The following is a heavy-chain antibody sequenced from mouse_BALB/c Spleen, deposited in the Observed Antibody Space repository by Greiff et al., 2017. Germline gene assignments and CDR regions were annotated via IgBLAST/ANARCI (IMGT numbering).Heavy chain of an antibody. CDR2: ISNGGGST. J-gene: IGHJ2*01. V-gene: IGHV5-12-2*01. Sequence: DVHLVESGGGLVQPGGSLKLSCAASGFTFSSYTMSWVRQTPEKRLEWVAYISNGGGSTYYPDTVKGRFTISRDNAKNTLYLQMSSLKSEDTAMYYCARHEDYGSRNYFDYLGQGTTLTVSS. CDR3: ARHEDYGSRNYFDY. D-gene: IGHD1-1*01. CDR1: GFTFSSYT.